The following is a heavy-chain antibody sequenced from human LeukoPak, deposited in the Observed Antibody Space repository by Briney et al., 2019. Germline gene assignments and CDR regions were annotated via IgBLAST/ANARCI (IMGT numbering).Heavy chain of an antibody. CDR2: IEQDGSEK. CDR3: AREDQQLVPSSEYFHH. J-gene: IGHJ1*01. D-gene: IGHD6-13*01. Sequence: PGGSLRLSCAASGFTFSNFWMSWVRQAPGKGLEWVANIEQDGSEKYYADSVKGRFTISRDNAKSSLHLQMNSLRAEDTAVYYCAREDQQLVPSSEYFHHWGQGTLVTVSS. V-gene: IGHV3-7*01. CDR1: GFTFSNFW.